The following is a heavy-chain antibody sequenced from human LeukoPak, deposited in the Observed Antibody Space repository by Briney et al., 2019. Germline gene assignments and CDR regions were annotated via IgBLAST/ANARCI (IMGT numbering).Heavy chain of an antibody. Sequence: GGSLRLSCAASGFTFSSYWMHWVRQASGKGLVWVSRIKSDGSTNYADSVKGRFTISRDNAKNTVSLQMNSLRAEDTGVYYCARAPSEIGGYYPEYFRHWGQGTLVTVSS. D-gene: IGHD3-22*01. V-gene: IGHV3-74*01. CDR1: GFTFSSYW. CDR2: IKSDGST. CDR3: ARAPSEIGGYYPEYFRH. J-gene: IGHJ1*01.